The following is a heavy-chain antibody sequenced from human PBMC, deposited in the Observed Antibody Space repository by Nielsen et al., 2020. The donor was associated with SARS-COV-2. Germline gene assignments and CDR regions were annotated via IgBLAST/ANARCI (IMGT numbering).Heavy chain of an antibody. CDR2: ISYDGSNK. J-gene: IGHJ4*02. CDR3: AKDCSGGSCVFDY. V-gene: IGHV3-30*18. D-gene: IGHD2-15*01. Sequence: LKISCAASGFTFSSYGMHWVRQAPGKGLEWVAVISYDGSNKYYADSVKGRFTISRDNSKNTLYLQMNSLRAEDTAVYYCAKDCSGGSCVFDYWGQGTLVTVSS. CDR1: GFTFSSYG.